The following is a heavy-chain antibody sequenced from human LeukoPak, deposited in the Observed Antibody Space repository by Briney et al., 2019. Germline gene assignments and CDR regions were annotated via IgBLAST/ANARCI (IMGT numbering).Heavy chain of an antibody. Sequence: PSETLSLTCAVYGGSFSGYYWSWIRQPPGKGLEWIGEINHSGSTNYNPSLKSRVTISVDTSKNQFSLKLSSVTAADTAVCYCARGQSTYYDFWTANLYFDYWGQGTLVTVSS. D-gene: IGHD3-3*01. CDR2: INHSGST. CDR1: GGSFSGYY. V-gene: IGHV4-34*01. J-gene: IGHJ4*02. CDR3: ARGQSTYYDFWTANLYFDY.